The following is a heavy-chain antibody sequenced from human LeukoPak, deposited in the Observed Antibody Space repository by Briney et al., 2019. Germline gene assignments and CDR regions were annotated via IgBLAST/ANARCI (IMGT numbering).Heavy chain of an antibody. D-gene: IGHD6-6*01. CDR3: ARAQGSSSGLDY. Sequence: PGRSLRLSCAASGFTFSSYAMHWVRQAPGKGLEWVAVISYDGSNKYYADSVKGRFTISRDNSKNTLYLQMNSLRAEDTAVYYCARAQGSSSGLDYWGQGTLVTVSS. J-gene: IGHJ4*02. CDR2: ISYDGSNK. V-gene: IGHV3-30-3*01. CDR1: GFTFSSYA.